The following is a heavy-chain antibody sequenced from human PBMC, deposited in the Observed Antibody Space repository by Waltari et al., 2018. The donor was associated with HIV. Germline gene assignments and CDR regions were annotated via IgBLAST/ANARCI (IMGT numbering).Heavy chain of an antibody. CDR2: ISYDGSNK. D-gene: IGHD6-19*01. J-gene: IGHJ5*02. Sequence: QVQLVESGGGVVQPGRSLRLSCAASGFTFSSYAMHWVRQAPGKGVGWVAVISYDGSNKYYADSVKGRFTISRDNSKNTLYLQMNSLRAEDTAVYYCARAPSPYSSGWSNWFDPWGQGTLVTVSS. V-gene: IGHV3-30*04. CDR1: GFTFSSYA. CDR3: ARAPSPYSSGWSNWFDP.